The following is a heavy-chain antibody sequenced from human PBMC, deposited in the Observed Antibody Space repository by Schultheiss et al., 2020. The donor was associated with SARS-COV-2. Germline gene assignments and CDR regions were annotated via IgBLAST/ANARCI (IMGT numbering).Heavy chain of an antibody. CDR2: ISGSGGST. CDR3: AKGQRARWVAGTPFDY. Sequence: GGSLRLSCAASGFTFSSYAMSWVRQAPGKGLEWVSAISGSGGSTYYADSVKGRFTISRDNSKNTLYLQMNSLRAEDTAVYYCAKGQRARWVAGTPFDYWGQGTLVTFSS. D-gene: IGHD6-19*01. V-gene: IGHV3-23*01. J-gene: IGHJ4*02. CDR1: GFTFSSYA.